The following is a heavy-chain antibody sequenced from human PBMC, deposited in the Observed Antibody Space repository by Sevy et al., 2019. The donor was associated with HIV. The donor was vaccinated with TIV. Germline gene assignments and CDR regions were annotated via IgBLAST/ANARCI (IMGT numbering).Heavy chain of an antibody. CDR3: ARAKDYYDSSGYYANYFDY. V-gene: IGHV3-53*01. CDR1: GFTVSSNY. J-gene: IGHJ4*02. Sequence: GGSLRLSCAASGFTVSSNYMSWVRQAPGKGLEWVSVIYSGGSTYYADSVKGRFTISRDNSKNTLYLQMNSLRAEDTAVYYWARAKDYYDSSGYYANYFDYWGQGTLVTVSS. CDR2: IYSGGST. D-gene: IGHD3-22*01.